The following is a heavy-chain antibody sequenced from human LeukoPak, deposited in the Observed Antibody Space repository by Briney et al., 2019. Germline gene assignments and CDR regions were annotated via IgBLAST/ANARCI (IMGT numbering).Heavy chain of an antibody. Sequence: GGSLRLSCAASGFTFSSYEMNWVRQAPGKGLEWVSYISSSGSTIYYADSVKGRFTISRGNAKNSLYLQMNSLRAEDTAVYYCARVRGNGATIISWGQGTLVTVSS. D-gene: IGHD5-12*01. V-gene: IGHV3-48*03. CDR2: ISSSGSTI. CDR3: ARVRGNGATIIS. J-gene: IGHJ5*02. CDR1: GFTFSSYE.